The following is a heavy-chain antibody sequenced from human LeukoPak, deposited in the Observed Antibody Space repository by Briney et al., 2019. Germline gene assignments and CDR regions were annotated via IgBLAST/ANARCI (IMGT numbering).Heavy chain of an antibody. D-gene: IGHD2-15*01. CDR2: ITGSGRDT. V-gene: IGHV3-21*01. CDR3: ARDDLGVNCSGGSCLSYYYYMDV. Sequence: KPGGSLRLSCAASGFTFSTYAMNWVRQAPGKRLEWVSSITGSGRDTYYAGSVRGRITISRDNAKNSLYLQMNSLRAEDTAVYYCARDDLGVNCSGGSCLSYYYYMDVWGKGTTVTISS. CDR1: GFTFSTYA. J-gene: IGHJ6*03.